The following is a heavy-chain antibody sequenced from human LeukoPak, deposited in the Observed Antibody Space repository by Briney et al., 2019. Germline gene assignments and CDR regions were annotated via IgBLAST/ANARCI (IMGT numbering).Heavy chain of an antibody. CDR2: IYHSGST. J-gene: IGHJ5*02. CDR3: ARGGLYYYGSGSYTPFDR. V-gene: IGHV4-30-2*01. Sequence: SETLSLTCAVSGGSISSGGYTWSCIPPATGQGLEWIGYIYHSGSTYYNLSLKSRVIISVDRSKYQFPLKLSSVTAADTAVYYCARGGLYYYGSGSYTPFDRWGQGTLVTVSS. D-gene: IGHD3-10*01. CDR1: GGSISSGGYT.